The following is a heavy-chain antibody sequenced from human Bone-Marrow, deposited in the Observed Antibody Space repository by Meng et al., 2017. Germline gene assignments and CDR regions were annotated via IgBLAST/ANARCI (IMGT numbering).Heavy chain of an antibody. CDR2: IYYSGST. D-gene: IGHD5-12*01. CDR1: GGSISSYY. J-gene: IGHJ3*02. CDR3: ARLRNAFDI. Sequence: SETLSLTCTVSGGSISSYYWSWIRQPPGKGLEWIGYIYYSGSTNYNPSLKSRVTISVDTSKNQFSLKLSSVTAADTAVYYCARLRNAFDIWVQGTMVTVSS. V-gene: IGHV4-59*01.